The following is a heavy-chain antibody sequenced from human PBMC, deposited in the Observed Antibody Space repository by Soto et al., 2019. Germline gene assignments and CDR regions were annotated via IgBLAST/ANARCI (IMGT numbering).Heavy chain of an antibody. CDR3: ARDYLDIVATIPASHIDY. Sequence: QVQLVESGGGVVQPGRSLRLSCAASGFTFSSYGMHWVRQAPGKGLEWVAVIWYDGSNKYCADSVKGRFTISRDNSKNTLYLQMNSLRAEDTAVYYCARDYLDIVATIPASHIDYWGQGTLVTVSS. J-gene: IGHJ4*02. V-gene: IGHV3-33*01. CDR1: GFTFSSYG. CDR2: IWYDGSNK. D-gene: IGHD5-12*01.